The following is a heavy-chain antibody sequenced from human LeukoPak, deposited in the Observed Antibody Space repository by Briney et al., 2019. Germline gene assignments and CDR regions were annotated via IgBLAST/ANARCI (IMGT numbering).Heavy chain of an antibody. Sequence: GGSLRLSCAASGFAFSSFAMGWVRQSPGKGLEWLSTINGGGNTTFYADSVKGRFTISRDNYKNTLYLHMDRLRPDTTAIYYCTKELHVAVAVADYYYFYMDVWGRGTAVSVSS. CDR1: GFAFSSFA. CDR2: INGGGNTT. J-gene: IGHJ6*03. D-gene: IGHD6-19*01. V-gene: IGHV3-23*01. CDR3: TKELHVAVAVADYYYFYMDV.